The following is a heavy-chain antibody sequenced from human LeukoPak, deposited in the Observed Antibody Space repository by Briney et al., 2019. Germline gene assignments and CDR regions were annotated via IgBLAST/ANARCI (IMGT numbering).Heavy chain of an antibody. CDR1: GFTFDDYA. J-gene: IGHJ4*02. Sequence: PGRSLRLSYAACGFTFDDYAMHWVRQAPGKGLEWVSGISWNSGSIGYTDSVKGRFTISRDNAKNSLYLQMNSLRAEDTALYFCAKEKDYDILTGYYCPRYFDYWGQGTLVTVSA. CDR2: ISWNSGSI. CDR3: AKEKDYDILTGYYCPRYFDY. D-gene: IGHD3-9*01. V-gene: IGHV3-9*01.